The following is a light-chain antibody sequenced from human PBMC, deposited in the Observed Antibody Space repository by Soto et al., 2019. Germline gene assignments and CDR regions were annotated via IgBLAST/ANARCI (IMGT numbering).Light chain of an antibody. CDR1: QSVSSY. CDR2: DES. V-gene: IGKV3D-11*02. Sequence: LTQSPSSLSLSVVDIVTLTFLASQSVSSYLSWYQQKPGQAPRLLLYDESNRATGIPARFSGSGSGTDFTLTISSLEPEDFAVYYCQQRSNWHSLTFGGGTKVDIK. J-gene: IGKJ4*01. CDR3: QQRSNWHSLT.